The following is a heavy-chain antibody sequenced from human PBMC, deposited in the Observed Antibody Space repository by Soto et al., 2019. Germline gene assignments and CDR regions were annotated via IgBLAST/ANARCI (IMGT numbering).Heavy chain of an antibody. D-gene: IGHD2-15*01. Sequence: SETLSLTCTVSGGSISSSSYYWGWIRQPPGKGLEWIGSIYYSGSTYYNPSLKSRVTISVDTSKNQFSLKLSSVTAADTAVYYCAGRVVVVAANAPDTGWFDPWGQGTLVTVSS. CDR2: IYYSGST. V-gene: IGHV4-39*01. CDR1: GGSISSSSYY. CDR3: AGRVVVVAANAPDTGWFDP. J-gene: IGHJ5*02.